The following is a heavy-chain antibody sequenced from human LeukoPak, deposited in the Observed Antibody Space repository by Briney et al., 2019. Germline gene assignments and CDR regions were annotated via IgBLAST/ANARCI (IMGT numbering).Heavy chain of an antibody. J-gene: IGHJ4*02. CDR2: FYYTGST. Sequence: SETLSLTCTVSGDSSSNNYWTWIRQSPGKGLEWIGYFYYTGSTNYNPSLQSRVTMSVYTSKNQFSLELSSVTSADTAVYYCAQSSGRYLDNWGQGILVTVSS. V-gene: IGHV4-59*01. CDR3: AQSSGRYLDN. CDR1: GDSSSNNY. D-gene: IGHD6-19*01.